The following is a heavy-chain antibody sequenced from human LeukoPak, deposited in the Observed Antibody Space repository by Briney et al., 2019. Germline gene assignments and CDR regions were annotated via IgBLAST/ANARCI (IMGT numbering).Heavy chain of an antibody. D-gene: IGHD1-26*01. J-gene: IGHJ4*02. CDR1: GGTFISYA. Sequence: ASVKVSCKASGGTFISYAISWVRQAPGQGLEWMGGIIPIFGTANYAQKFQGRVTITADESTSTAYMELSSLRSEDTAVYYCAREISEVGATYFDYWGQGTLVTVSS. V-gene: IGHV1-69*13. CDR3: AREISEVGATYFDY. CDR2: IIPIFGTA.